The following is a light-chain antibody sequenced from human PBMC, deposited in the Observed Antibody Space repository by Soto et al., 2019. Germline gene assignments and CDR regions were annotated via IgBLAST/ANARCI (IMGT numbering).Light chain of an antibody. CDR1: QNIYSY. V-gene: IGKV1-39*01. CDR3: QHSYSIPFT. CDR2: TAS. J-gene: IGKJ2*01. Sequence: DIQMTQSPSSLSSSVGDRVTITCRASQNIYSYLNWYQQKPGTAPKLLIYTASNLQRGVPLKFSGSGSGTDFTLTISSLQPEDFATYYCQHSYSIPFTFGQRTKLEI.